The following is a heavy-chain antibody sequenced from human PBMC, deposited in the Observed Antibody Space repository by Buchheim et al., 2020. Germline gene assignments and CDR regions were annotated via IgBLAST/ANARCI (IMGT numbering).Heavy chain of an antibody. CDR2: MNPVSGNT. D-gene: IGHD6-6*01. Sequence: QVQLVQSGAEVEKPGASVKVSCKPSGYTFTSYDVIWVRQATGQGLEWMGWMNPVSGNTGNAQKFQGRVTMTRDTSIGTAYMELSSLRSDDTGVYFCARGRGSTADRGYFDCWGQGTL. J-gene: IGHJ4*02. V-gene: IGHV1-8*01. CDR1: GYTFTSYD. CDR3: ARGRGSTADRGYFDC.